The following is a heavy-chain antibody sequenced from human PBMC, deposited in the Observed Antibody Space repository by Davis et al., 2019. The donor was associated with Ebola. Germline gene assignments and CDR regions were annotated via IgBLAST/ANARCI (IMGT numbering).Heavy chain of an antibody. CDR3: AREGGRYYDSSGYVFDI. CDR2: INPITGGT. CDR1: GYRFTSYY. D-gene: IGHD3-22*01. Sequence: ASVQVSCKASGYRFTSYYMHRVRQAPGQGLEWMGIINPITGGTSYAQNFQVRVNMTRDTSTSTVYMELSSLRSGDTAVYYCAREGGRYYDSSGYVFDIWGQGTMVKVSS. J-gene: IGHJ3*02. V-gene: IGHV1-46*01.